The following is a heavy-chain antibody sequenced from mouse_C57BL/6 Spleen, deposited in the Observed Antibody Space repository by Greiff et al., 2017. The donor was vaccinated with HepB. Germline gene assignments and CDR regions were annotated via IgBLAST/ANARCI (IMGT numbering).Heavy chain of an antibody. D-gene: IGHD2-4*01. CDR1: GYTFTDYY. CDR3: ARGHYDYSVD. CDR2: INPNNGGT. V-gene: IGHV1-26*01. J-gene: IGHJ2*01. Sequence: EVQLQQSGPELVKPGASVKISCKASGYTFTDYYMNWVKQSHGKSLEWIGDINPNNGGTSYNQKFKGKATLTVDKSSSTAYMELRSLTSEDSAVYYCARGHYDYSVDWGQGTTLTVSS.